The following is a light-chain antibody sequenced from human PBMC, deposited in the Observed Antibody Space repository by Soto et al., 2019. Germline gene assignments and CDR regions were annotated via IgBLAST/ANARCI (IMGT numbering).Light chain of an antibody. CDR3: QQFSSYPLT. CDR1: QSVSSY. Sequence: IVLTQSPATLSLSPGERATLSCRASQSVSSYLAWYQQKPGQAPRLLIYDASNRATGIPARFSGSGSGTDFTPTISSLEPEDFAVYYCQQFSSYPLTFGGGTKVDIK. CDR2: DAS. J-gene: IGKJ4*01. V-gene: IGKV3-11*01.